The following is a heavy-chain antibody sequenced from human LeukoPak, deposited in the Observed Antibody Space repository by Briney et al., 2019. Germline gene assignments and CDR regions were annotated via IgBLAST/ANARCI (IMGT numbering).Heavy chain of an antibody. V-gene: IGHV3-48*03. CDR2: ISSSGSTI. CDR3: ANALASVGGLSLFDY. D-gene: IGHD3-16*02. J-gene: IGHJ4*02. CDR1: GFTFSSYE. Sequence: PGGSLRLSCAASGFTFSSYEMNRVRQAPGKGLEWVSYISSSGSTIYYADSVKGRFTISRDNAKNSLYLQMNSLRAEDTAVYYCANALASVGGLSLFDYWGQGTLVTVSS.